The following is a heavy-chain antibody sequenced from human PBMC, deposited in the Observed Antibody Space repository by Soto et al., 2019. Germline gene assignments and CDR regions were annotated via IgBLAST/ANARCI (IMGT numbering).Heavy chain of an antibody. D-gene: IGHD1-1*01. Sequence: QVQLVESEGGVVQPGRSLRLSCTASGFTFSNYGMHWVRQAPGKGLEWVTVISYDGNVAYYADSVKGRFTSSRDNSKNTLYLQMNSLRTEDTAVYYCAKEGPITNWYFDYWGQGTLVTPSS. V-gene: IGHV3-30*18. CDR1: GFTFSNYG. CDR2: ISYDGNVA. CDR3: AKEGPITNWYFDY. J-gene: IGHJ4*02.